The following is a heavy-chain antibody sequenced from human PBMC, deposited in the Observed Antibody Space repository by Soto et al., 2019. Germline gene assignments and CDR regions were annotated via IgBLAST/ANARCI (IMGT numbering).Heavy chain of an antibody. V-gene: IGHV4-59*12. CDR2: IYYSGST. CDR3: ARTSRFDC. D-gene: IGHD6-6*01. Sequence: PSETLSLTCTVSGGSISSYYWSWIRQPPGKGLEWIGYIYYSGSTNYNPPLKSRVTISVDTSKNQFSLKLSSVTAADTAVYSCARTSRFDCWGQGTLVTVSS. J-gene: IGHJ4*02. CDR1: GGSISSYY.